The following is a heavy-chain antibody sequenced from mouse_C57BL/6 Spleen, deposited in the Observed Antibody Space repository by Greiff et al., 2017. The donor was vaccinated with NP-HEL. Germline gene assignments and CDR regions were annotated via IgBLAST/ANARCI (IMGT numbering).Heavy chain of an antibody. Sequence: QVQLKQSGAELVKPGASVKLSCKASGYTFTSYWMHWVKQRPGQGLEWIGMIHPNSGSTNYNEKFKSKATLTVDKSSSTAYMQLSSLTSEDSAVYYCARSDYGSSPHWYFDVWGTGTTVTVSS. CDR2: IHPNSGST. V-gene: IGHV1-64*01. CDR3: ARSDYGSSPHWYFDV. J-gene: IGHJ1*03. D-gene: IGHD1-1*01. CDR1: GYTFTSYW.